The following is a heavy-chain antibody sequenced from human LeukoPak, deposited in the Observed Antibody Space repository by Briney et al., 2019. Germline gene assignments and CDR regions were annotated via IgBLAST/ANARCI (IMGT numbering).Heavy chain of an antibody. Sequence: GASVKVSCKASGYTFNKYTIHWVRQAPGQRLEWMGWTNVDNGNARYSQTFQDRITITSDTTASTAYMELSSLTSKDTAVYSCARGSTSDWPFDHWGQGTLVTVSS. CDR2: TNVDNGNA. D-gene: IGHD3-16*01. J-gene: IGHJ4*02. CDR1: GYTFNKYT. CDR3: ARGSTSDWPFDH. V-gene: IGHV1-3*01.